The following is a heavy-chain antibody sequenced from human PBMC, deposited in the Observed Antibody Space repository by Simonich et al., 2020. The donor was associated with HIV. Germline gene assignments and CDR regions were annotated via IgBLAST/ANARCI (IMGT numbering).Heavy chain of an antibody. CDR3: ARGWDGSSSSLDDY. D-gene: IGHD6-6*01. J-gene: IGHJ4*02. CDR1: GFTFSSYW. Sequence: EVQLVESGGGLVQPGGSLRLSCAASGFTFSSYWMTWVRQAPGKGLEGVANKKQNGRGKFYVDSVKGRCTISRDNAKNSLYLQMNSLRAEDTAVYYCARGWDGSSSSLDDYWGQGTLVTVSS. CDR2: KKQNGRGK. V-gene: IGHV3-7*01.